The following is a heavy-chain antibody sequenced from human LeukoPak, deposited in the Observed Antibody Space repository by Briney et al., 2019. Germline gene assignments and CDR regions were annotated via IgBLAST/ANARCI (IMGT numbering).Heavy chain of an antibody. J-gene: IGHJ4*02. Sequence: SGGSLRLSCAASGFTFSSYTMNWVRQAPGKGLEWVSYISSSSNTIYYADSVKGRFTISRDNAKNSLYLQMNSLRAEDTAVYYCARGLGVPTTIGYDYWGQGTPLTVSS. CDR3: ARGLGVPTTIGYDY. D-gene: IGHD2-2*01. CDR1: GFTFSSYT. V-gene: IGHV3-48*01. CDR2: ISSSSNTI.